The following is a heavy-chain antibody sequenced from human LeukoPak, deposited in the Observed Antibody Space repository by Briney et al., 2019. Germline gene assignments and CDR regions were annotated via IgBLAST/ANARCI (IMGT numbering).Heavy chain of an antibody. V-gene: IGHV3-74*01. Sequence: PGGSLRLSCGASGFTFSIYWMHWVRQAPGKGLEWVSYISNDGRVTQYADSVKGRFTISRDNAKNSLYLQMNSLRAEDTAVYFCARAHSSSWEYWGQGALVTVSS. CDR1: GFTFSIYW. D-gene: IGHD6-13*01. CDR3: ARAHSSSWEY. J-gene: IGHJ4*02. CDR2: ISNDGRVT.